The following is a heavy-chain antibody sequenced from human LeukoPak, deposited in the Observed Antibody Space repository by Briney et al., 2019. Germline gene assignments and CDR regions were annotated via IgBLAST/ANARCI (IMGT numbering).Heavy chain of an antibody. CDR3: AKASSSGYRNNWFDP. CDR2: INHSGST. J-gene: IGHJ5*02. CDR1: GGSFSGYY. Sequence: SETLSLTCAVYGGSFSGYYWSWIRQPPGKGLEWIGAINHSGSTNYNPSLKSRVTISLDTSKNLFSLKLSSVTAADTAVYYCAKASSSGYRNNWFDPWGQGTLVTVSS. V-gene: IGHV4-34*01. D-gene: IGHD3-22*01.